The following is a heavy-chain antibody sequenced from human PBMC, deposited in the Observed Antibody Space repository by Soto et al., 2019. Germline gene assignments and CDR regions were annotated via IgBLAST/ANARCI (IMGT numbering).Heavy chain of an antibody. Sequence: SETLSLTCTVSNGYLSSNYWSWIRQSPGKGLEWIGHIYYSGCNNYNPCLKSRVTMSVDTSKNQFTLKWSSVPAADTGVYFSARSFMGPVDFFDYWGQGTLVTVSS. J-gene: IGHJ4*02. CDR3: ARSFMGPVDFFDY. V-gene: IGHV4-59*01. CDR1: NGYLSSNY. D-gene: IGHD2-15*01. CDR2: IYYSGCN.